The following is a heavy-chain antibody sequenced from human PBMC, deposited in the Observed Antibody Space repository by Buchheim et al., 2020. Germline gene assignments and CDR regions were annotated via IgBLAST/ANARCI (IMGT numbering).Heavy chain of an antibody. CDR2: IYYSGST. CDR1: GGSISSSSYY. J-gene: IGHJ5*02. Sequence: QLQLQESGPGLVKPSETLSLTCTVSGGSISSSSYYWGWIRQPPGKGLEWIGSIYYSGSTYYNPSPKSRVTISVDTPKNPFSLKLSSVTAADTAVYYCARHRANYDILTGFIGNWFDPWGQGTL. V-gene: IGHV4-39*01. D-gene: IGHD3-9*01. CDR3: ARHRANYDILTGFIGNWFDP.